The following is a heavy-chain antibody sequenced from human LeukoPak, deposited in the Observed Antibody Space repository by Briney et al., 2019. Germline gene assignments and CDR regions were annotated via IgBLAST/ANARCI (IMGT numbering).Heavy chain of an antibody. Sequence: GGSLRLSCAASGFTFSSYGMHWVRQAPGKGLEWVAVIWYDGSNKYYADSVKGRFTISRDNSKNTLYLQVNSLRAEDTAVYYCAKTSSGWYDLDYWGQGTLVTVSS. J-gene: IGHJ4*02. CDR3: AKTSSGWYDLDY. CDR2: IWYDGSNK. CDR1: GFTFSSYG. V-gene: IGHV3-33*06. D-gene: IGHD6-19*01.